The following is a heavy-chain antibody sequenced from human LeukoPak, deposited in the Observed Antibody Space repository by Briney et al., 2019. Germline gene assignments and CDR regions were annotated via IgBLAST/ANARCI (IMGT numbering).Heavy chain of an antibody. CDR3: AKGGGGYRYGFRY. D-gene: IGHD5-18*01. V-gene: IGHV3-30*18. Sequence: PGGSLRLSCATSGFNLDTHNMSWVRQAPGKGLEWVAVISYDGSNKYYADSVKGRFTISRDNSKNTLYLQMNSLRAEDTAVYYCAKGGGGYRYGFRYWGQGTLVTVSS. CDR2: ISYDGSNK. J-gene: IGHJ4*02. CDR1: GFNLDTHN.